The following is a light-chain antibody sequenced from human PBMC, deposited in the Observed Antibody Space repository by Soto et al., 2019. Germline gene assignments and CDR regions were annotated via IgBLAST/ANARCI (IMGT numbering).Light chain of an antibody. V-gene: IGKV3D-15*01. J-gene: IGKJ1*01. CDR1: QRITT. CDR3: IQDYNYPWT. CDR2: GAY. Sequence: EIVMTQSPATLSLSPGERATLSCRASQRITTVAWYQQKPGQAPRLLIYGAYSRATGIQDRFSGSGSGTDFTLTIRSLQPEDFATYYCIQDYNYPWTFGQGTKVDIK.